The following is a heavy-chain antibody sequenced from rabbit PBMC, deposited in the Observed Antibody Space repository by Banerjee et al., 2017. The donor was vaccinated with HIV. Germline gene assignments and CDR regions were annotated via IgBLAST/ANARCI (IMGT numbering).Heavy chain of an antibody. CDR2: INTGRGAS. Sequence: QSLEESGGGLVQPEGSLTLTCTASGFTLSTYYLCWVRQAPGKGLEWIGCINTGRGASYYASWAKGRFTISKTSSTTVTLQMTSLTAADTAAYFCARGWAGASYSGLWGPGTLVTVS. J-gene: IGHJ4*01. CDR3: ARGWAGASYSGL. D-gene: IGHD8-1*01. CDR1: GFTLSTYY. V-gene: IGHV1S40*01.